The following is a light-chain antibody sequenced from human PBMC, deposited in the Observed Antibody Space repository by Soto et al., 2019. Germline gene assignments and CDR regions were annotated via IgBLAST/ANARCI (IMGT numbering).Light chain of an antibody. CDR2: GAS. CDR3: QQRSNWPIT. J-gene: IGKJ5*01. V-gene: IGKV3-11*01. CDR1: QSVSSN. Sequence: EIVMTQSPATLSVSPGERATLSGRASQSVSSNLAWYQQKLGQAPRLLIYGASTRATGIPARFSGSGSGTDFTLTISSLEPEDFAVYYCQQRSNWPITFGQGTRLEIK.